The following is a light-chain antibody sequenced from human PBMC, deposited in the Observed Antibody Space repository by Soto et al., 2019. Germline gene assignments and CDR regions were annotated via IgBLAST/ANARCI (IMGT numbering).Light chain of an antibody. J-gene: IGKJ1*01. V-gene: IGKV1-5*03. CDR3: QQYNGYRWT. Sequence: IQMTKSPSTLSASVGDRVTITCRAGQSISNWLAWYQQKPGKAPKILIFKTSSLESGVPSRFSGSGSGTEFTLTISSLQPDDFATYYCQQYNGYRWTFGQGTKVDI. CDR2: KTS. CDR1: QSISNW.